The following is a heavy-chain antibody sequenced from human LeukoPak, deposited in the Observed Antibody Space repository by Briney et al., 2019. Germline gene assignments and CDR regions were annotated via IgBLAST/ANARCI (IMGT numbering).Heavy chain of an antibody. D-gene: IGHD5-18*01. CDR2: VYYSVRT. Sequence: SETLSLTCTVSGGSISSYYWSWIRQPPGKGLEWLGYVYYSVRTNDNPSLKSRVTISVATSKKQFSLKLSSVTAADTAVYYCARSGYSYGADAVDIWRQGTMVTVSS. CDR3: ARSGYSYGADAVDI. V-gene: IGHV4-59*01. CDR1: GGSISSYY. J-gene: IGHJ3*02.